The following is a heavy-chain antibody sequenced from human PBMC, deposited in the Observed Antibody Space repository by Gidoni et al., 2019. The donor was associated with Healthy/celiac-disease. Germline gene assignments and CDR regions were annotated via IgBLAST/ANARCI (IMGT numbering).Heavy chain of an antibody. CDR3: AREPAPLTHGAFDI. Sequence: QVQLQESGPGLVKPSPTLSLTCTVSGGSIRSGSYYWRWIRQPAGKGLEWIGRIYTSGSTNYNPSLKSRVTISVDTSKNQFSLKLSSVTAADTAVYYCAREPAPLTHGAFDIWGQGTMVTVSS. J-gene: IGHJ3*02. V-gene: IGHV4-61*02. CDR1: GGSIRSGSYY. CDR2: IYTSGST.